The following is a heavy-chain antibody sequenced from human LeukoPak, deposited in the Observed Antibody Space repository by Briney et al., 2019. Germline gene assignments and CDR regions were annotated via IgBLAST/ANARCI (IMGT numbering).Heavy chain of an antibody. CDR3: ARDITPYYYMDV. CDR2: SRDKGNSYTT. Sequence: PGGSLRLSCAASGFTFSDHYIDWVRQAPGKGLEWVGRSRDKGNSYTTAYAASVRGRFTISRDDSKNSLYLQMNSLRAEDTAVYYCARDITPYYYMDVWGKGTTVTVSS. J-gene: IGHJ6*03. D-gene: IGHD3-10*01. CDR1: GFTFSDHY. V-gene: IGHV3-72*01.